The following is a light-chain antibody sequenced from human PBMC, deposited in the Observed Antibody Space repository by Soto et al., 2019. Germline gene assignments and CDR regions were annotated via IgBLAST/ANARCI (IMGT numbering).Light chain of an antibody. J-gene: IGKJ5*01. CDR2: GAR. V-gene: IGKV3-15*01. CDR3: HGYTNRPSRT. CDR1: QSVNHN. Sequence: MRGSAGTLTDWKGESCTLSCSVSQSVNHNVAGYQQKPGQAPRLLIYGARSRATGVPDRFSGSGTGTDLPLTNCSLPAVDFGVSVLHGYTNRPSRTFGPGTRLEIK.